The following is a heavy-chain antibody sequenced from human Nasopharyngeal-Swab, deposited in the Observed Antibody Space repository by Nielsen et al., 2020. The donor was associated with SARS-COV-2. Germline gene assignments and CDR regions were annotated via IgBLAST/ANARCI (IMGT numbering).Heavy chain of an antibody. Sequence: GESLKISCAASGFTFSSYSMNWVRQAPGKGLEWVSSISSSSYIYYADSVKGRFTISRDNAKNSLYLQMNSLRAEDTAVYYCARADEKTIFGVVTPDYWGQGTLVTVSS. CDR3: ARADEKTIFGVVTPDY. CDR2: ISSSSYI. D-gene: IGHD3-3*01. CDR1: GFTFSSYS. J-gene: IGHJ4*02. V-gene: IGHV3-21*01.